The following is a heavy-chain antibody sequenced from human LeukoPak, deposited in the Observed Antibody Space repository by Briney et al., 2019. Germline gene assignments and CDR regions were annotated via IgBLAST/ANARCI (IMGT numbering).Heavy chain of an antibody. D-gene: IGHD6-19*01. V-gene: IGHV4-59*08. J-gene: IGHJ4*02. CDR2: IYYSGST. Sequence: PSETLSLTCTVSGGSISSYYWSWIRQPPGKGLEWIGYIYYSGSTNYNPSLNSRVTISVDTSKNQFSLRLSSVTAADTAIYYCARAVSGRFDYWGQGTLVTVSS. CDR3: ARAVSGRFDY. CDR1: GGSISSYY.